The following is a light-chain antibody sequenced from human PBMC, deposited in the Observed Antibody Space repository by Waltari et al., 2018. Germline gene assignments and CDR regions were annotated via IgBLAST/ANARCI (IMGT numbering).Light chain of an antibody. CDR1: QSISGW. CDR3: QQYKSPTWT. Sequence: DIQMTQSPSTLSACVGDSVTITCRASQSISGWLAWYQPKQGKAPNLLIFKASTLESGVPSRFSGSGSGTEFTLTINSLQPDDFATHYCQQYKSPTWTFGQGTKVEIK. V-gene: IGKV1-5*03. CDR2: KAS. J-gene: IGKJ1*01.